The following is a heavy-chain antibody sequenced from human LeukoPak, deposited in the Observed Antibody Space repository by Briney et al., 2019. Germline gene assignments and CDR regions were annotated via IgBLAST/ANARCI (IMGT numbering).Heavy chain of an antibody. CDR2: INHSGTT. CDR3: ARGRNWQTSYQYCMDV. V-gene: IGHV4-34*01. J-gene: IGHJ6*03. CDR1: GGSFSGYY. D-gene: IGHD1-14*01. Sequence: SETLSLTCGVFGGSFSGYYWTWIRQSPGKGLEWMGEINHSGTTIYNPSLKSRVTMSVDTSRNQISLKMTSVTAADSGVYYCARGRNWQTSYQYCMDVWGNGTRVTVSS.